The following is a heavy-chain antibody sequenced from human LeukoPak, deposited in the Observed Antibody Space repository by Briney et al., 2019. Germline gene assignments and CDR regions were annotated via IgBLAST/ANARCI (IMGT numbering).Heavy chain of an antibody. CDR1: GFTFSIYA. J-gene: IGHJ4*02. D-gene: IGHD3-16*01. CDR2: ISSDGDST. Sequence: PGGSLRLSCAASGFTFSIYAMHWARQAPGKGLEYVSAISSDGDSTYYANSVKGRFTIFRDNSKNTLYLQMGSLRAEDTAVYYCRGGDYWGQGTLVTVSS. V-gene: IGHV3-64*01. CDR3: RGGDY.